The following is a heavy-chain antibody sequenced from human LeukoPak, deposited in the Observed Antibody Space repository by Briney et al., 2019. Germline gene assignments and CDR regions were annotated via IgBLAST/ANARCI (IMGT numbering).Heavy chain of an antibody. J-gene: IGHJ4*02. D-gene: IGHD3-9*01. CDR3: ARARDRRYFDWLVIY. CDR2: INPSVGST. Sequence: ASVKASCKASAYTSTSNYTHWVRQAPRQGLEWMGIINPSVGSTSYEQKFQGSVNMTRGTFTSTGYMEMSTLRPEDTTVYYCARARDRRYFDWLVIYWGQGTLVTVSS. V-gene: IGHV1-46*01. CDR1: AYTSTSNY.